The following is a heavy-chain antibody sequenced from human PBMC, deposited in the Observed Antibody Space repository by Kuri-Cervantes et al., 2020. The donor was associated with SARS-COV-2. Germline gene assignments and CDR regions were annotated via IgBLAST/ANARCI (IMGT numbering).Heavy chain of an antibody. Sequence: GGSLRLSCAASGFTFSSYSMNWVRQAPGKGLEWVSSISSSSSYIYYADSVKGRFTISRDNAKNSLYLQVNSLRAEDTAVYYCARDGGSSWDFDYWGQGTLVTVSS. V-gene: IGHV3-21*01. J-gene: IGHJ4*02. D-gene: IGHD6-13*01. CDR1: GFTFSSYS. CDR2: ISSSSSYI. CDR3: ARDGGSSWDFDY.